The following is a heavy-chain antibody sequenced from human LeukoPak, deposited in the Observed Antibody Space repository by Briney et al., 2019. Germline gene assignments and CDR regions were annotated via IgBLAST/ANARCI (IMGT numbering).Heavy chain of an antibody. CDR3: AKDYGNAAFDP. D-gene: IGHD3-10*01. CDR1: GFTVSSNY. V-gene: IGHV3-53*05. CDR2: IYSGGAT. J-gene: IGHJ5*02. Sequence: GGSLRLSCAASGFTVSSNYMSWVRQAPGKGLEWVSVIYSGGATYYTDSVKGRFTISRDNSKNTLYLQMNSLRAEDTAVHYCAKDYGNAAFDPWGQGTLVTVSS.